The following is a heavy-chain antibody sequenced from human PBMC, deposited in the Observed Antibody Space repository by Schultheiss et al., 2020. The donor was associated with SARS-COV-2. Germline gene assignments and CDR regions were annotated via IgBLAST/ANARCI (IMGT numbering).Heavy chain of an antibody. Sequence: GASLKISCTASGYTFTGYYMHWVRQAPGQGLEWMGWINPNSGGTNYAQKFQGRVTMTRDTSTSTAYMELRSLRSEDTAVYYCARGVNWNDRREGFDIWGQGTMVTVSS. V-gene: IGHV1-2*02. D-gene: IGHD1-1*01. CDR3: ARGVNWNDRREGFDI. CDR1: GYTFTGYY. J-gene: IGHJ3*02. CDR2: INPNSGGT.